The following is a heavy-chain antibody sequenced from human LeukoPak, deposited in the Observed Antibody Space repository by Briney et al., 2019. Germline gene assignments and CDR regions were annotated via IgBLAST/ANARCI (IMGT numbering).Heavy chain of an antibody. J-gene: IGHJ3*02. V-gene: IGHV4-30-4*08. CDR2: IYYSGST. CDR3: ATAEDYYDSSGRVSDAFDI. CDR1: GGSIGSGDYY. D-gene: IGHD3-22*01. Sequence: PSETLSLTCTVSGGSIGSGDYYWSRIRQPPGKGLEWIGYIYYSGSTYYNPSLKSRVTISVDTSKNQFSLKLSSVTAADTAVYYCATAEDYYDSSGRVSDAFDIWGQGTMVTVSS.